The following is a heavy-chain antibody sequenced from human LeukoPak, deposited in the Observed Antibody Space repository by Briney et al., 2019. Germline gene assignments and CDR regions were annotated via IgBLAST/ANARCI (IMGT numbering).Heavy chain of an antibody. J-gene: IGHJ4*02. V-gene: IGHV3-33*06. CDR3: AKDEYSSGWYPMDY. CDR2: IWYDGSNK. D-gene: IGHD6-19*01. Sequence: GGSLRLSCAASGFTFSSYGMHWVRQAPGKGLEWVAVIWYDGSNKYYADSVKGRFTISRDNSKNTLYLQMNSLRAEDTAVYYCAKDEYSSGWYPMDYWGQGTLATVSS. CDR1: GFTFSSYG.